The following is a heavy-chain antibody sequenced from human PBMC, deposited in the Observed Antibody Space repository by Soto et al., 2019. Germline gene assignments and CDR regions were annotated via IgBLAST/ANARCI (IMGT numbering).Heavy chain of an antibody. V-gene: IGHV3-7*01. CDR1: GFTFSSYY. CDR3: ARLIGGVTSYDY. CDR2: TNQDETER. J-gene: IGHJ4*02. D-gene: IGHD3-16*01. Sequence: GSLRLSCAASGFTFSSYYMSWVRQAPGKGLEWVATTNQDETERYYVDSVKGRFTISRDNAQSLLSLQLNSLRGDDTAVYFCARLIGGVTSYDYWRLGTLVTVSS.